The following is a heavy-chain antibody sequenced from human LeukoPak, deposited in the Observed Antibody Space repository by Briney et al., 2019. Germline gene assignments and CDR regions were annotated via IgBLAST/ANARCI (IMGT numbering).Heavy chain of an antibody. CDR2: INPNSGGT. V-gene: IGHV1-2*02. CDR3: ARGPGILTGYYNGDYFDY. CDR1: GYTFTGYY. D-gene: IGHD3-9*01. J-gene: IGHJ4*02. Sequence: GASVKVSCKASGYTFTGYYMHWVRQAPGQGLEWMGWINPNSGGTNYAQKFQGRVTMTRDTSISTAYMELSRLRSDDTAVYYCARGPGILTGYYNGDYFDYWGQGTLVIVSS.